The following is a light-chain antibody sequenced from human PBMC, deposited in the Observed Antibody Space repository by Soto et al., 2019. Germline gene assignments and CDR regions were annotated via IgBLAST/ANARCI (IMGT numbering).Light chain of an antibody. Sequence: QSALTQPRSVSGSPGQPVTISCTGTSSDVGGYNYVSWYQQHPGKVPKLMIYDVSKRPSGVPDRFSGSKSGNTASLTISGLQADDEADYYCCSYAGRSTPYVFGTGTKLTVL. CDR1: SSDVGGYNY. CDR3: CSYAGRSTPYV. V-gene: IGLV2-11*01. J-gene: IGLJ1*01. CDR2: DVS.